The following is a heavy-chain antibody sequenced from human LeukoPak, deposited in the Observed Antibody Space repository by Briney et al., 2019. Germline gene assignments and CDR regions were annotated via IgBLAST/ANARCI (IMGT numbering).Heavy chain of an antibody. CDR1: GFTLSRYA. J-gene: IGHJ4*02. V-gene: IGHV3-23*01. D-gene: IGHD3-10*01. CDR2: ISGSGGST. Sequence: GGSLRLSCAASGFTLSRYAMTWVRQAPGKGLDWVAAISGSGGSTYYADSVKGRFTVSRDNSKNTLHLQMNSLRAEDTAVYYCAKDERFGEFPLGTFDCWGQGTLVTVSS. CDR3: AKDERFGEFPLGTFDC.